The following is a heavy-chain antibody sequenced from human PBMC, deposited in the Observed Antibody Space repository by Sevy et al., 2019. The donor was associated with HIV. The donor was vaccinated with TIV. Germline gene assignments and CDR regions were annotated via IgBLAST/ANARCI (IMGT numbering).Heavy chain of an antibody. CDR2: IKQDGSEK. CDR1: GFTFSNYW. Sequence: GGSLRLSCSASGFTFSNYWMSWVRQAPGKGLEWVANIKQDGSEKYYVDSVKGRFTISRDNAKKSLSLQMNSLRAGDTAMYYCARDKGQGWFDPWGQGTLVTVSS. CDR3: ARDKGQGWFDP. J-gene: IGHJ5*02. V-gene: IGHV3-7*01.